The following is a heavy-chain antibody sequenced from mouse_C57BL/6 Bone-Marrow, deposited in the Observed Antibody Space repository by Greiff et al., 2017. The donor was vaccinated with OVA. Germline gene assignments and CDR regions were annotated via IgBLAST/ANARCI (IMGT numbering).Heavy chain of an antibody. CDR1: GFTFSSYA. J-gene: IGHJ2*01. D-gene: IGHD4-1*02. CDR2: ISDGGSYT. V-gene: IGHV5-4*01. CDR3: ARDQLGYYFDY. Sequence: EVKLVESGGGLVKPGGSLKLSCAASGFTFSSYAMSWVRQTPEKRLEWVATISDGGSYTYYPDNVKGRFTISRDNAKNNLHLQMSHLKSDDTAMYYCARDQLGYYFDYWGQGTTLTVSS.